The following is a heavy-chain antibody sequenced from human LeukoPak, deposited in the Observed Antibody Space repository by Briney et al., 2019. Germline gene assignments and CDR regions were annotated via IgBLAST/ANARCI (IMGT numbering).Heavy chain of an antibody. Sequence: GGSLRLSCAASGFTFSDYYMSWIRQAPGKGLEWVSAIRGSGGSTYYADSVKGRFTISRDNSKNTLYLQMNSLRAEDTAVYYCAKDPHGDYYYDSRGPDYWGQGTLVTVSS. CDR1: GFTFSDYY. CDR2: IRGSGGST. D-gene: IGHD3-22*01. CDR3: AKDPHGDYYYDSRGPDY. J-gene: IGHJ4*02. V-gene: IGHV3-23*01.